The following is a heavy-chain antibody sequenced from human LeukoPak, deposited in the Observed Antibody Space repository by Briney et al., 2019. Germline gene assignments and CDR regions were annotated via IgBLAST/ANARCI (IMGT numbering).Heavy chain of an antibody. CDR2: IYSGGST. D-gene: IGHD3-16*01. CDR1: GFTVSSNY. Sequence: PGGSLRLSCAASGFTVSSNYMSWVRQAPGKGLEWVSVIYSGGSTYYADSVKDRFIISRDNSKNTLYLQMNSLRAEDTAVYYCARDPHYDYFPSCYFDLWGRGTLVTVSS. V-gene: IGHV3-66*01. J-gene: IGHJ2*01. CDR3: ARDPHYDYFPSCYFDL.